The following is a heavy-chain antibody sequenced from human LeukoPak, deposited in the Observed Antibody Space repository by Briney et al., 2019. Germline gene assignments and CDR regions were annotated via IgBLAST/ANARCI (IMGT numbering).Heavy chain of an antibody. CDR3: ARDDTGDTMNAFDI. CDR2: INPNNGGT. Sequence: GASVKVSCKASGYTFTYYYMHWVRQAPGQGLEWMGWINPNNGGTNYAQKFQGRVTMTRDTSITTAYMELSRLRFDDTAVYYCARDDTGDTMNAFDIWGQGTMVTVSS. J-gene: IGHJ3*02. V-gene: IGHV1-2*02. D-gene: IGHD7-27*01. CDR1: GYTFTYYY.